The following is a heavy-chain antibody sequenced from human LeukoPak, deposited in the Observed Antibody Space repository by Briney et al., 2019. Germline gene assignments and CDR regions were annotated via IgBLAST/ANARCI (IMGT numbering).Heavy chain of an antibody. V-gene: IGHV4-59*01. CDR3: ARSPRDFWSGYCDFDY. J-gene: IGHJ4*02. Sequence: PSETLSLTCTVSGGSISSYYWSWIRQPPGKGLEWIGYIYYSGSTNYNPSLKSRVTISVDTSKNQFSLKLSSVTAADTAVYYCARSPRDFWSGYCDFDYWGQGTLVTVSS. CDR2: IYYSGST. D-gene: IGHD3-3*01. CDR1: GGSISSYY.